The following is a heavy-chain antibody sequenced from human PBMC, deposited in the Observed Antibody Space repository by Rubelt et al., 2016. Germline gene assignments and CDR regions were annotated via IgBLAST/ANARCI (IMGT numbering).Heavy chain of an antibody. CDR1: GGSISSSIYY. D-gene: IGHD5-24*01. Sequence: QLQLQESGPGLVKPSETLSLTCTVSGGSISSSIYYWGWIRQPPGKGLEWIGSGYSGGSTYYNPSLKSRVTISVDTSKNQFSLKLHSMTAADTAVYYCARGPMADPWGQGTLVTVSS. CDR2: GYSGGST. CDR3: ARGPMADP. V-gene: IGHV4-39*07. J-gene: IGHJ5*02.